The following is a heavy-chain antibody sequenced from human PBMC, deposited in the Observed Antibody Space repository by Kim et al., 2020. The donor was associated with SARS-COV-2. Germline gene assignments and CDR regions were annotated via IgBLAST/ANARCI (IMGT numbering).Heavy chain of an antibody. V-gene: IGHV4-59*13. CDR1: GGSISSYY. D-gene: IGHD3-10*01. Sequence: SETLSLTCTVSGGSISSYYWSWIRQPPGKGLEWIGYIYYSGSTNYNPSLKSRVTISVDTSKNQFSLKLSSVTAADTAVYYCARGSSPLWFGELLYFGMDVWGQGTTVTVSS. CDR3: ARGSSPLWFGELLYFGMDV. J-gene: IGHJ6*02. CDR2: IYYSGST.